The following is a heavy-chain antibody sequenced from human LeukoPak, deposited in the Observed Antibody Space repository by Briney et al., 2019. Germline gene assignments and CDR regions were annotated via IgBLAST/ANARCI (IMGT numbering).Heavy chain of an antibody. V-gene: IGHV4-59*01. CDR1: GGSISSYY. J-gene: IGHJ6*03. Sequence: SETLSLTCTVSGGSISSYYWSWIRQPPGKGLEWIGYIYYSGSTNYNPSLKSRVTISVDTSKNQFSLKLSSVTAADTAVCYCARAGGMGYSSSSGYYYYYMDVWGKGTTVTVSS. CDR3: ARAGGMGYSSSSGYYYYYMDV. CDR2: IYYSGST. D-gene: IGHD6-6*01.